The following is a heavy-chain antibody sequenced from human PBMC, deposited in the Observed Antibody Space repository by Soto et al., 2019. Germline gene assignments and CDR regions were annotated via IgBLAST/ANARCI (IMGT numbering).Heavy chain of an antibody. CDR2: IYWDNDK. CDR3: ARSLWFGELH. Sequence: QITLKESGPPLVKPTQTLTLTCSFSGFSLSTTGVGVGWIRQSPGKALEWLAIIYWDNDKRYSPSLKSRVTITKDTSKNQVVLTVTNMDPVDTVTYYCARSLWFGELHWGQGALVTVSS. J-gene: IGHJ4*02. V-gene: IGHV2-5*02. CDR1: GFSLSTTGVG. D-gene: IGHD3-10*01.